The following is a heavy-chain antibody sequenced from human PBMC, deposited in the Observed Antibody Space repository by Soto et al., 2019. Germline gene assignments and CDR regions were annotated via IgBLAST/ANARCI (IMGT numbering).Heavy chain of an antibody. D-gene: IGHD1-1*01. J-gene: IGHJ6*02. CDR1: GFTFSSYG. V-gene: IGHV3-30*18. CDR3: AKDRRTTYYYGMDV. Sequence: QVQLVESGGGVVQPGRSLRLSCAASGFTFSSYGMHWVRQAPGKGPEWVAVISYDGSNKYYADSVKGRFTISRDNSKNTLYLQMNSLRAEDTAVYYWAKDRRTTYYYGMDVWGQGTTVTVSS. CDR2: ISYDGSNK.